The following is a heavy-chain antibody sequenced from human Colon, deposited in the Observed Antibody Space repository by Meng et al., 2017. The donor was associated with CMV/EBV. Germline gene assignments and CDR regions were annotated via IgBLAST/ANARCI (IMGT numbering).Heavy chain of an antibody. J-gene: IGHJ6*02. CDR2: ISGSGDIL. CDR1: GFGFHDYY. V-gene: IGHV3-11*01. D-gene: IGHD1-26*01. CDR3: ARDWYSGTYRSPRYVLDV. Sequence: GESLKISCAASGFGFHDYYMTWIRQAPGKGLEWIAYISGSGDILNYADSVKGRFTISRDNTKFSLSLQMNNLRAEDTAVYYCARDWYSGTYRSPRYVLDVWGQGTTVTVS.